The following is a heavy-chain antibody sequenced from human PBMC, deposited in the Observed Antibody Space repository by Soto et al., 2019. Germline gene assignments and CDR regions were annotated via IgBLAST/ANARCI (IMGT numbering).Heavy chain of an antibody. CDR2: INHSGST. V-gene: IGHV4-34*01. J-gene: IGHJ4*02. CDR3: ARGLILWFGSVHYFDY. D-gene: IGHD3-10*01. CDR1: GGSFSGYY. Sequence: PSETLSLTCAVYGGSFSGYYWSWIRQPPGKGLEWMGEINHSGSTNYNPSLKSRVTISVDTSKNQFSLKLSSVTAADTVVYYCARGLILWFGSVHYFDYWGQGTLVTVSS.